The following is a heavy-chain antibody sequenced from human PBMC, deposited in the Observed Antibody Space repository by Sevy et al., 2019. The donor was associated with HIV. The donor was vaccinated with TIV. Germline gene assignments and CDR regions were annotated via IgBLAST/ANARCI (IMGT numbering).Heavy chain of an antibody. CDR3: ARDPDAMTTVTVFDY. J-gene: IGHJ4*02. D-gene: IGHD4-17*01. CDR2: ISGTGNYI. CDR1: GFTFSTYS. V-gene: IGHV3-21*01. Sequence: GGSLRLSCAASGFTFSTYSMSWVRQPPGKGLEWVSSISGTGNYIYSADSLRGRFTISRDNAKNSLYLQLNSLRAEDTAVYYCARDPDAMTTVTVFDYWGRGTLVTVSS.